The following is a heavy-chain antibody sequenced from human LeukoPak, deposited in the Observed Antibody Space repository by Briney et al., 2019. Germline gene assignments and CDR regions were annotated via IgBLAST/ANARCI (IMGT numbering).Heavy chain of an antibody. CDR1: GFTFCSYS. Sequence: AGGSLRLSCAASGFTFCSYSMNWIRQAPGKGLEWVSSISSSSSYIYYADSVKGRFTISRDNAKNSLYLQMNSLRAEDTAVYYCAREDVGGYSYGFDYWGQGTLVTVSS. J-gene: IGHJ4*02. CDR2: ISSSSSYI. CDR3: AREDVGGYSYGFDY. D-gene: IGHD5-18*01. V-gene: IGHV3-21*01.